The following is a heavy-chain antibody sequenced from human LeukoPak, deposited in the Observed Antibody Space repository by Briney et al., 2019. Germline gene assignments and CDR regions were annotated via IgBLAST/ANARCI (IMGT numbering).Heavy chain of an antibody. V-gene: IGHV3-33*06. J-gene: IGHJ4*02. D-gene: IGHD3-22*01. CDR2: IWNDGSNK. CDR3: AKDPDYYYDSSGYLAY. CDR1: GFTLSTYG. Sequence: PGGSLRLSCAASGFTLSTYGMYWVRQAPGKGLEWVAVIWNDGSNKHYADSVKGRFTISRDNSKNTLDLQMNSLRAEDTAVYYCAKDPDYYYDSSGYLAYWGQGTLVTVSS.